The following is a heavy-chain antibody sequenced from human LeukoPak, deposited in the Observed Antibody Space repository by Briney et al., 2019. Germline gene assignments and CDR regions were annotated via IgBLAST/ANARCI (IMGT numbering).Heavy chain of an antibody. CDR3: ARVRLEKVRAYYGMDV. CDR1: GASTSSVDYY. J-gene: IGHJ6*02. D-gene: IGHD2-2*01. CDR2: IYHNGNT. V-gene: IGHV4-30-4*01. Sequence: SQTLSLTCTVSGASTSSVDYYWTWIRQTPGEGLEWIGFIYHNGNTQYNPSLKSAITISIDTSKNQFSLTLSSVTAADTAVYYCARVRLEKVRAYYGMDVWGQGSTVTVSS.